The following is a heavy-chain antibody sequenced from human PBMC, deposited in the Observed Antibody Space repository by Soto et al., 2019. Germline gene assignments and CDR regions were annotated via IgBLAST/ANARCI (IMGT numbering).Heavy chain of an antibody. V-gene: IGHV4-30-4*01. D-gene: IGHD2-2*01. CDR3: ARDIVVVPAARDNWFDP. J-gene: IGHJ5*02. Sequence: TVPGGGNSSGDCYWSWIRKPPGKGLEWIGYIYYSGSTYYNPSLKSRVTISVDTSKNQFSLKLSSVTAADTAVYYCARDIVVVPAARDNWFDPWGQGTLVTVSS. CDR1: GGGNSSGDCY. CDR2: IYYSGST.